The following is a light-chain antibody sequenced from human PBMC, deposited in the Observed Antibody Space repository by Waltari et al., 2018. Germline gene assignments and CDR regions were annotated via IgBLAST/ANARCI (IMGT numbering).Light chain of an antibody. CDR2: DVS. CDR1: SGDVGDYTH. CDR3: CSRAGSSVV. J-gene: IGLJ2*01. Sequence: QSALTQPRSVSGSPGQSVTISCTGTSGDVGDYTHVTWYQEQPGKAPRLTIYDVSERPSGVPDRFSASKSGNTASLTISGLQAEDEGSYHCCSRAGSSVVFGGGTKLTVL. V-gene: IGLV2-11*01.